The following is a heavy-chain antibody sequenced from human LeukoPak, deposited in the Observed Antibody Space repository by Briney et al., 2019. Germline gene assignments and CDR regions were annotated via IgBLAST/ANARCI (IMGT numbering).Heavy chain of an antibody. J-gene: IGHJ3*02. V-gene: IGHV1-2*02. CDR2: INPNSGGT. CDR1: GYTFTNHY. D-gene: IGHD3-10*01. Sequence: GASVKVSCKASGYTFTNHYVHWVRQAPGQGLEWMGWINPNSGGTNFAQKFLGRVTMTRDTSISTAYMELSRLRSDDTAVYYCARDRSYYGSRYDAFDIWGQGTMATVSS. CDR3: ARDRSYYGSRYDAFDI.